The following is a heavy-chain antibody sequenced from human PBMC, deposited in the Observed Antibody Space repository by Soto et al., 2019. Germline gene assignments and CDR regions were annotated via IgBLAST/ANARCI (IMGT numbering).Heavy chain of an antibody. J-gene: IGHJ3*02. CDR3: AADLPVKFWDYGEAFDI. D-gene: IGHD4-17*01. CDR2: IVVGSGNT. CDR1: VFTFTSSA. Sequence: GASVKVSCKASVFTFTSSAVQWVRQARGQRLEWIGWIVVGSGNTNYAQKFQERVTITRDMSTSTAYMELSSLRSEDTAVYYCAADLPVKFWDYGEAFDIWGQGTMVTVSS. V-gene: IGHV1-58*01.